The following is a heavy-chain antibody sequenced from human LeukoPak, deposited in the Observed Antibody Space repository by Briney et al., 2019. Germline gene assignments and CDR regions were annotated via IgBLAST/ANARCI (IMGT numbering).Heavy chain of an antibody. J-gene: IGHJ4*02. CDR3: AKCSGGSYYHSDDY. CDR2: ISSSGSCR. CDR1: GFTFTTYS. D-gene: IGHD2-15*01. Sequence: GGSLRLSCAGAGFTFTTYSMNWVRQAPGKGLEWVSSISSSGSCRYYADSVKGRFTISRDNAKKSLYLQMNSLRAEDTAVYYCAKCSGGSYYHSDDYWGQGTLVTVSS. V-gene: IGHV3-21*01.